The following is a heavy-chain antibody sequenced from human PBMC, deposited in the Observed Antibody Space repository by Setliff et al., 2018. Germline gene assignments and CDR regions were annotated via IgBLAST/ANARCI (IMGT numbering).Heavy chain of an antibody. CDR1: GFTLSDLW. V-gene: IGHV3-7*01. CDR3: ARDVYDFRTGLAAP. J-gene: IGHJ5*02. D-gene: IGHD3-3*01. CDR2: INQGGGAQ. Sequence: GESLRLSCRASGFTLSDLWMAWVRHTPGKGLEWVANINQGGGAQFYVDSVQGRFTISRDNAKNSLYLQMNSLRAEDTGVYYCARDVYDFRTGLAAPWGQGTLVTVSS.